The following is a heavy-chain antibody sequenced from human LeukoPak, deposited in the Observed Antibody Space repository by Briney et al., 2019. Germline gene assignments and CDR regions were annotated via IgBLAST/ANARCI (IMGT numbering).Heavy chain of an antibody. CDR2: ISSSSSYI. CDR1: GFTFSSYS. J-gene: IGHJ6*02. Sequence: GGSLRLSCAASGFTFSSYSMNWVRQAPGKGLEWVSSISSSSSYIYYADSVKGRFTISRDNAKNSLYLQMNSLRAEDTAVYYCARPITTTGYGMDVWGQGTTATVSS. V-gene: IGHV3-21*01. D-gene: IGHD1-1*01. CDR3: ARPITTTGYGMDV.